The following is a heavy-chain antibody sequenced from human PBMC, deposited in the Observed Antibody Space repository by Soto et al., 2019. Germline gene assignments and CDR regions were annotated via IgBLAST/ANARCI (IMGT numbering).Heavy chain of an antibody. J-gene: IGHJ4*02. CDR1: GYTLTHFF. V-gene: IGHV1-2*04. CDR3: AHSPTSLEVAAETESYFNH. D-gene: IGHD6-19*01. CDR2: INPKSGGT. Sequence: GGSVKGSCQTSGYTLTHFFMHWVRQARGQGVGWVGWINPKSGGTKYAQNFQGWGTLTRGPSISTAYMELSRLRSDDTAVYYPAHSPTSLEVAAETESYFNHWGQGTLLTVSS.